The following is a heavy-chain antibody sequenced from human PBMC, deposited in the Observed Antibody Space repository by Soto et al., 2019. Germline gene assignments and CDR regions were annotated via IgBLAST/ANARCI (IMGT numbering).Heavy chain of an antibody. Sequence: LVESGGELVQPGGSLSLSCAVSGFSVSTHYMSWVHQPPGKGLEWVSVIYPGGTTYYRVSVRGRFTISRDSSANTVHLLMSRLRVDDTAIYCCARGIEALTVSQPDYFDSWGQGTVVTFSS. D-gene: IGHD2-2*01. J-gene: IGHJ5*01. CDR1: GFSVSTHY. CDR2: IYPGGTT. CDR3: ARGIEALTVSQPDYFDS. V-gene: IGHV3-66*01.